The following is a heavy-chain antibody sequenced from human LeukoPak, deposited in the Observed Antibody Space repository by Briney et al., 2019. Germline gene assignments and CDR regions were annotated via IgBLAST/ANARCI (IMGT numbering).Heavy chain of an antibody. J-gene: IGHJ6*02. V-gene: IGHV3-30-3*01. CDR2: ISYVETSK. D-gene: IGHD3-3*01. CDR1: GFTFSSYA. Sequence: GGSLRLSCAASGFTFSSYAMHWVRQAPGKGLEWVAVISYVETSKYYADSVKGRFTISRDNSKNMVYLQMNSLRAEDTAVYYCAREIGDYDFWSGTRGNGMDVWGQGTTGTVSS. CDR3: AREIGDYDFWSGTRGNGMDV.